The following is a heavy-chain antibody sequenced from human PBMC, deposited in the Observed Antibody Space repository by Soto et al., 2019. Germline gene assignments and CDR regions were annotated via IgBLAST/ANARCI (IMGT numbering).Heavy chain of an antibody. J-gene: IGHJ6*02. V-gene: IGHV4-31*03. CDR1: GGSICSGGCY. Sequence: SETLSITCTVSGGSICSGGCYWSWIRQHPGKGLEWIGYIYYSGSTYYNPSLKSRVTISVDTSKNQFSLKLSSVTAADTAVYYCARDPEKRYCGGDCYSPGPGMDVWGQGTTVTVSS. CDR3: ARDPEKRYCGGDCYSPGPGMDV. CDR2: IYYSGST. D-gene: IGHD2-21*02.